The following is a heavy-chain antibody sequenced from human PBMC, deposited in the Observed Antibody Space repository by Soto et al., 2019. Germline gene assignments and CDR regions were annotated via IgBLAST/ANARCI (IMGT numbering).Heavy chain of an antibody. CDR1: GYTFTSYG. V-gene: IGHV1-18*01. Sequence: GASVKVSCKTSGYTFTSYGITWVRQAPGQGLEWMGWITTDKGKTTYAQKFQGRVTMTTDISTSTAYMELRSLRSDDTAVYYCATRSPAFDPWGQGTLVTVSS. CDR2: ITTDKGKT. D-gene: IGHD3-3*02. CDR3: ATRSPAFDP. J-gene: IGHJ5*02.